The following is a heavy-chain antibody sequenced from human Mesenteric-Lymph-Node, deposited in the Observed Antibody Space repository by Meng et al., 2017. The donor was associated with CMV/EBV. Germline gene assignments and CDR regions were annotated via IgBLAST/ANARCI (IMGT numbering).Heavy chain of an antibody. CDR3: ARDRVTHDY. J-gene: IGHJ4*02. D-gene: IGHD4-11*01. CDR1: GFTFSSYW. Sequence: GESLKISCVGSGFTFSSYWMTWVRQAPGKGLEWVANIKQDGSEKYYVDSVKGRFTISRDNAKNSLYLQMNSPRAEDTALYYCARDRVTHDYWGQGTLVTVSS. V-gene: IGHV3-7*01. CDR2: IKQDGSEK.